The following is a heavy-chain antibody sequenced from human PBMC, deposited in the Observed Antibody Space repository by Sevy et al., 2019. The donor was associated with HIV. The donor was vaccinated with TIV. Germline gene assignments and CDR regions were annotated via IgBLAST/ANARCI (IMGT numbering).Heavy chain of an antibody. CDR1: GGSISYTTYY. V-gene: IGHV4-39*01. J-gene: IGHJ5*02. CDR2: IDYSGST. Sequence: SETLSLTCTVSGGSISYTTYYWGWVRQPPGKGLEWIGGIDYSGSTYYKPPLRSRVTMSVDTSKSQFSLKLSSVTAADTAVYYCASPRYFFGSGSYFSNWFDPWGQGTLVTVSS. D-gene: IGHD3-10*01. CDR3: ASPRYFFGSGSYFSNWFDP.